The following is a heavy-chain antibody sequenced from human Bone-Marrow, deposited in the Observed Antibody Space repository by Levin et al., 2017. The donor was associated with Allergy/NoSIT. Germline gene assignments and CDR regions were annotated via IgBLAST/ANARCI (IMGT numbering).Heavy chain of an antibody. V-gene: IGHV3-7*01. Sequence: GGSLRLSCAASGFAFNRYFMNWVRQAPGKGLEWVASIKGDGSEQYYVASVKGRFTISRDNARNSLYLQMNSLRAEDTAIYYCARDFFLDGSNVRIFFDYWGQGALVGVSS. J-gene: IGHJ4*02. CDR1: GFAFNRYF. CDR2: IKGDGSEQ. D-gene: IGHD5-24*01. CDR3: ARDFFLDGSNVRIFFDY.